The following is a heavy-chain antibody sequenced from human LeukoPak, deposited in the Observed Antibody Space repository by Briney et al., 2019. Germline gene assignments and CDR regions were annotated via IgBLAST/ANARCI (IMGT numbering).Heavy chain of an antibody. CDR1: GGSISRYY. J-gene: IGHJ4*02. V-gene: IGHV4-59*01. CDR3: ASGSSGGNPYYFDY. Sequence: SETLSLTCPVSGGSISRYYWSWIRQPPGKGLEWIGYIYYSGSTNYTPSLKSRVTISVDTSKSQFSLKLSSVTAADTAVYYCASGSSGGNPYYFDYWGQGTLVTVSS. CDR2: IYYSGST. D-gene: IGHD6-19*01.